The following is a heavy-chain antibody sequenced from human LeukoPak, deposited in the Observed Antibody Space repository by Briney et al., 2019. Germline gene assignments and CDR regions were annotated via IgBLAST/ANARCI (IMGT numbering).Heavy chain of an antibody. CDR1: GGTFSSYA. CDR3: ARDLPPLLPSPDAFDI. CDR2: ISAYNGNT. J-gene: IGHJ3*02. D-gene: IGHD3-22*01. Sequence: ASVKVSCKASGGTFSSYAISWVRQAPGQGLEWMGWISAYNGNTNYAQKLQGRVTMTTDTSTSTAYMELRSLRSDDTAVYYCARDLPPLLPSPDAFDIWGQGTMVTVSS. V-gene: IGHV1-18*01.